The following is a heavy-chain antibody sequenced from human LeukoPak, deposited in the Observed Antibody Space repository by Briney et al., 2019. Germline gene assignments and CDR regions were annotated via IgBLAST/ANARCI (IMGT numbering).Heavy chain of an antibody. V-gene: IGHV4-30-2*01. CDR2: IYHSGST. CDR1: GGSISSGGYS. J-gene: IGHJ4*02. D-gene: IGHD3-3*01. Sequence: SQTLSLTCAVSGGSISSGGYSWSWIRQPPGKGLEWIGYIYHSGSTYYNPSLKSRVTISVDRSKNQFSLKLSSVTAADTAVYYYARGGRHRFLEWLLSSPVSYFDYWGQGTLVTVSS. CDR3: ARGGRHRFLEWLLSSPVSYFDY.